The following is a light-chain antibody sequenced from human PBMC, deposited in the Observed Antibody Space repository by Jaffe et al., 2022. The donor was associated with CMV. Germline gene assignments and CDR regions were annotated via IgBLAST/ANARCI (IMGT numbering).Light chain of an antibody. V-gene: IGKV1-39*01. CDR1: QSISSY. CDR3: QQTYSTPWT. Sequence: DIQMTQSPSSLSASVGDRVTITCRASQSISSYLNWYQQKPGKAPKLLIYAASSFQSGVPSRFSGSGSGTDFTLTISSLQPEDFATYYCQQTYSTPWTFGQGTKVESK. CDR2: AAS. J-gene: IGKJ1*01.